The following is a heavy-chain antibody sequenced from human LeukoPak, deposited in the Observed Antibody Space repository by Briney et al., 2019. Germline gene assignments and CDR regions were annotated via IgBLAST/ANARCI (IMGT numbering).Heavy chain of an antibody. CDR1: GFTFSAYS. CDR3: ARDKGSVFWSGYADY. CDR2: ITSRST. V-gene: IGHV3-21*06. Sequence: AGGSLRLSCTVSGFTFSAYSMNWVRQAPGKGLEWVSYITSRSTYYADSVKGRFTISRDNGKNSLYLQMNGLRPDDTAVYYCARDKGSVFWSGYADYWGQGILVTVSS. J-gene: IGHJ4*02. D-gene: IGHD3-3*01.